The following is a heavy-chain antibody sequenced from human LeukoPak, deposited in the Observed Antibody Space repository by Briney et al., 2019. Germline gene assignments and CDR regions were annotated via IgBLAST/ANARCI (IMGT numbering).Heavy chain of an antibody. D-gene: IGHD3-22*01. J-gene: IGHJ4*02. CDR3: ARVDYDSSGYYYPQYHFDY. CDR1: GFTFSSYS. Sequence: GGSLRLSCAASGFTFSSYSMNWVRQAPGKGLEWVSHISSSGSTIYYADSVKGRFTISRDNAKNSLYLQMNSLRAEDTAVYYCARVDYDSSGYYYPQYHFDYWGQGTLVTVSS. V-gene: IGHV3-48*04. CDR2: ISSSGSTI.